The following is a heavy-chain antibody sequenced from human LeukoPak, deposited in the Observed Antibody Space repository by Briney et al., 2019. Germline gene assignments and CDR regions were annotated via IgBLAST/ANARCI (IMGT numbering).Heavy chain of an antibody. D-gene: IGHD2-15*01. J-gene: IGHJ4*02. V-gene: IGHV5-51*01. CDR1: GYSFTSYW. CDR2: IYPGDSDT. Sequence: GESLKISCKGSGYSFTSYWIGWVRRMPGKGLEWMGIIYPGDSDTRYSPSSQGQVTISADKSISTAYLQWSSLKASDTAMYYCARPYCSGGSCYSGYFDYWGQGTLVTVSS. CDR3: ARPYCSGGSCYSGYFDY.